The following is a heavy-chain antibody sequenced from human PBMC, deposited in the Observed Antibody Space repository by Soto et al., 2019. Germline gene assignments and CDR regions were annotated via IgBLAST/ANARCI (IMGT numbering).Heavy chain of an antibody. CDR1: GDSINSDNYY. D-gene: IGHD3-9*01. V-gene: IGHV4-39*01. J-gene: IGHJ4*02. Sequence: QLQLQESGPGLVKPSETLSLTCSVSGDSINSDNYYWGWIRQPPGKGLEWIGSIYYRGNTYYNPSLKTLGTISLAKSKSQFSLKLNSVTASDSAVYFRAILEGLATISYYFDSWGQGTLVTVSS. CDR3: AILEGLATISYYFDS. CDR2: IYYRGNT.